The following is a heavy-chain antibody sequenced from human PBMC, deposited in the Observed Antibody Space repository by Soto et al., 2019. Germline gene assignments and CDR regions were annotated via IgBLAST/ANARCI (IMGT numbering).Heavy chain of an antibody. Sequence: GESLKIACKGSVYSFASYWIGWVRQMPGKGLEWMGIIYPGDSDTRYSPSFQGQVTISADKSISTAYLHWSSLKASDSAMYYCARQVEDGYSFAYHYWGQGTQVTVPQ. CDR3: ARQVEDGYSFAYHY. J-gene: IGHJ4*02. D-gene: IGHD5-18*01. CDR2: IYPGDSDT. CDR1: VYSFASYW. V-gene: IGHV5-51*01.